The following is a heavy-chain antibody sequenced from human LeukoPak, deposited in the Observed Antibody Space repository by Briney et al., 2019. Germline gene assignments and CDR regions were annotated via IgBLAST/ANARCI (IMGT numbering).Heavy chain of an antibody. Sequence: ASVKVSCKAYGYTFISNYLNWVRQAPGQGLEWVGIINPSGGSPSYAQKFQGRVTMTRDTSTSTVYMELSSLRSEDTAVYYCARFAVHRRLTVAGQFGLDYWGQGTLVTVSS. CDR2: INPSGGSP. V-gene: IGHV1-46*01. J-gene: IGHJ4*02. CDR3: ARFAVHRRLTVAGQFGLDY. CDR1: GYTFISNY. D-gene: IGHD6-19*01.